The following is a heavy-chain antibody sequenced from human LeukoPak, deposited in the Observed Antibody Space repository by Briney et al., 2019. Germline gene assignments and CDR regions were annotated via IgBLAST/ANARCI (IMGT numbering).Heavy chain of an antibody. V-gene: IGHV1-69*04. Sequence: VASVKVSCEASGGTFSSYAISWVRQAPGQGLEWMGRIIPILGIANYAQKFQGRVTITADKSTSTAYMELSSLRSEDTAVYYCARDSYVRPFQGYWGQGTLVTVSS. CDR3: ARDSYVRPFQGY. CDR1: GGTFSSYA. J-gene: IGHJ4*02. CDR2: IIPILGIA. D-gene: IGHD3-16*01.